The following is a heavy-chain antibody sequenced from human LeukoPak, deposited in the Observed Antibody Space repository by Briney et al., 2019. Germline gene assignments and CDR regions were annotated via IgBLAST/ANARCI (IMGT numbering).Heavy chain of an antibody. V-gene: IGHV1-18*04. CDR3: ARIPPVVVPAAPNWFDP. Sequence: ASVKVSCKASGYTFTSYGSSWVRQAPGQGLEWMGWISAYNGNTNYAQKLQGRVTMTTDTSTSTAYMELRSLRSDDTAVYYCARIPPVVVPAAPNWFDPWGQGTLVTVSS. D-gene: IGHD2-2*01. CDR2: ISAYNGNT. CDR1: GYTFTSYG. J-gene: IGHJ5*02.